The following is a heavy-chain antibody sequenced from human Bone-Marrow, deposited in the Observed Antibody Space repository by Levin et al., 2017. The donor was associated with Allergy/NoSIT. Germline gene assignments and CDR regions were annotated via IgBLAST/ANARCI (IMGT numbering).Heavy chain of an antibody. J-gene: IGHJ6*02. CDR1: GDSISNGGHY. D-gene: IGHD3-16*01. V-gene: IGHV4-31*03. CDR2: IFYNANS. CDR3: ARDDGVYHFYGMDV. Sequence: SQTLSLTCTVSGDSISNGGHYWSWIRQRPGEGLEWIGHIFYNANSYYNPSLKSRVTISVDTSKNQFSLKLDSVTAADTAVYFCARDDGVYHFYGMDVWGQGTTVTVSS.